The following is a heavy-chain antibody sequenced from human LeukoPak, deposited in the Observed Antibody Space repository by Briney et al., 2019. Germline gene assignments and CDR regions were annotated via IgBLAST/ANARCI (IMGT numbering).Heavy chain of an antibody. J-gene: IGHJ4*02. CDR2: ISAYNGNT. V-gene: IGHV1-18*01. D-gene: IGHD6-13*01. CDR1: GYTFTSYG. CDR3: ARVTDSRVIRVFSDPYYFDY. Sequence: ASVKVSCKASGYTFTSYGISWVRQAPGQGLEWMGWISAYNGNTNYAQKLQGRVTMTTDTSTSTAYMELRSLRSDDTAVYYCARVTDSRVIRVFSDPYYFDYWGQGTLVTVSS.